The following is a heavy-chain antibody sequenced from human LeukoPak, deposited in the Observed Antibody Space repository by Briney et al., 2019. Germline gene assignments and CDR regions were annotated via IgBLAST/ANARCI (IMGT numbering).Heavy chain of an antibody. V-gene: IGHV3-7*01. D-gene: IGHD3-10*01. CDR1: GFTLSKYW. Sequence: PGGSLRLSCVASGFTLSKYWMSWVRQAPGKGLEWVANIKEDGSEKYYVGSVKGRFTISRDNAKNSLYLHMDSLTAEDTAIYYCARDWVAGVPFDAFDIWGQGTMVSVSS. CDR3: ARDWVAGVPFDAFDI. CDR2: IKEDGSEK. J-gene: IGHJ3*02.